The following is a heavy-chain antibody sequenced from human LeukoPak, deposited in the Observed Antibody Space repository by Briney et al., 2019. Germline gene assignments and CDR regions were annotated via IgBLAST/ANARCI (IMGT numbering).Heavy chain of an antibody. CDR3: ARYCSSTSCYDYDAFDV. Sequence: PSQTLSLTCTVSGGSISSGDYYWGWLRQPPGTGLEWIGYIYYSGSTYYNPSLKSRVTISVDTSKNQFSLKLSSVTAADTAVYYCARYCSSTSCYDYDAFDVWGQGTMVTVSS. J-gene: IGHJ3*01. D-gene: IGHD2-2*01. CDR2: IYYSGST. CDR1: GGSISSGDYY. V-gene: IGHV4-30-4*01.